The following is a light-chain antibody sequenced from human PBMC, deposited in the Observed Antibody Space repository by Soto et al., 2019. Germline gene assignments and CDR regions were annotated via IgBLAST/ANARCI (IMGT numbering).Light chain of an antibody. J-gene: IGLJ1*01. CDR3: SSYTSSSTLV. CDR1: SSDVGGYNY. Sequence: SALTQPASVSGSPVQSITIACTGTSSDVGGYNYVSWYQQHPGKAPKLMIYEVSNRPSGVSNRFSGSKSGNTASLTISGLQAEDEADYYCSSYTSSSTLVFGTGTKVTVL. CDR2: EVS. V-gene: IGLV2-14*01.